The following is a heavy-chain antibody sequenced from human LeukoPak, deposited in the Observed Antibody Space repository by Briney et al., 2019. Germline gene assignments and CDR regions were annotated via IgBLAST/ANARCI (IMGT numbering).Heavy chain of an antibody. V-gene: IGHV1-69*01. CDR1: GGTFSSYA. Sequence: ASVKVSCKASGGTFSSYAISWVRQAPGQGLEWMGGIIPIFGTANYAQKFQGGVTITADESTSTAYMELSSLRSEDTAVYYCARLPSDIAVAGTYYFDYWGQGTLVTVPS. CDR2: IIPIFGTA. D-gene: IGHD6-19*01. J-gene: IGHJ4*02. CDR3: ARLPSDIAVAGTYYFDY.